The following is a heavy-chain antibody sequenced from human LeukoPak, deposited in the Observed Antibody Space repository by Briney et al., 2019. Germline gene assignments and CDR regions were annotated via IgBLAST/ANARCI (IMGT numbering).Heavy chain of an antibody. Sequence: GGSLRLSCAASGFGFTFSSYAMNWVRQAPGKGLEWVSSISSSSSYIYYADSVKGRFTISRDNAKNSLYLQMNSLRAEDTAVYYCARDSGSYLGDYWGQGTLVTVSS. CDR2: ISSSSSYI. J-gene: IGHJ4*02. V-gene: IGHV3-21*01. D-gene: IGHD1-26*01. CDR1: GFGFTFSSYA. CDR3: ARDSGSYLGDY.